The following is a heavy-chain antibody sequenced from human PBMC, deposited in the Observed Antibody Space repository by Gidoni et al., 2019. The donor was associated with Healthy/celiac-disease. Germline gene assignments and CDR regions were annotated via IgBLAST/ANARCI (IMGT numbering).Heavy chain of an antibody. D-gene: IGHD2-21*02. CDR2: IYTSGST. CDR3: AREGLCGGDCSPIDY. J-gene: IGHJ4*02. CDR1: GGSISSGRYY. V-gene: IGHV4-61*02. Sequence: QVQLQESGPGLVKPSQTLSLTCTVSGGSISSGRYYWSWIRQPAGKGLEWIGRIYTSGSTNYNPSLKSRVTISVDTSKNQFSLKLSSVTAADTAVYYCAREGLCGGDCSPIDYWGQGTLVTVSS.